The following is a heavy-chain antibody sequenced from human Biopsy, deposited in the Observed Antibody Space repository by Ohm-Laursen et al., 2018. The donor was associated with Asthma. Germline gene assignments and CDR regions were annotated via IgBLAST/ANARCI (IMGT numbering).Heavy chain of an antibody. J-gene: IGHJ4*02. CDR2: ISYDGSSI. CDR1: RFTYE. D-gene: IGHD6-19*01. V-gene: IGHV3-30-3*01. CDR3: AREGVAGTHIED. Sequence: SLRLSCSASRFTYEMHWVRKAPGKGLEWVAVISYDGSSIYYADSVKGRFTISRDNSKNTLSLQMNSLTAEDTAVYYCAREGVAGTHIEDWGQGTLVTVSS.